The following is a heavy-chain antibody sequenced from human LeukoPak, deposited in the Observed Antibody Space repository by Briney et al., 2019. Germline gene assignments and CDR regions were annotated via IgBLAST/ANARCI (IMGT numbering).Heavy chain of an antibody. CDR3: AKSSIAARPSGY. CDR2: ISGSGGST. J-gene: IGHJ4*02. CDR1: GLTFSSYD. V-gene: IGHV3-23*01. D-gene: IGHD6-6*01. Sequence: GGSLRLSCEASGLTFSSYDMNWVRQAPGKGLEWVSAISGSGGSTYYADSVKGRFTISRDNSKNTLYLQMNSLRAEDTAVYYCAKSSIAARPSGYWGQGTLVTVSS.